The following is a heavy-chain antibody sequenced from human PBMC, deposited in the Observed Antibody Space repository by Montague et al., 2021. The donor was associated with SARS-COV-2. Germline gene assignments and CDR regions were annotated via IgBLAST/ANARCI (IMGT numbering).Heavy chain of an antibody. CDR1: GCSFSAYY. V-gene: IGHV4-34*01. CDR2: INHSETS. Sequence: SETLSLTCAVYGCSFSAYYFSLLRHSPSSGRESIAVINHSETSNYNPAIKRRVSVSVDTCKNQFTLKLTSVTAADTAMYYCAKEREVVRAARTLVAFDLWGHVTIVTVSS. CDR3: AKEREVVRAARTLVAFDL. D-gene: IGHD2-2*01. J-gene: IGHJ3*01.